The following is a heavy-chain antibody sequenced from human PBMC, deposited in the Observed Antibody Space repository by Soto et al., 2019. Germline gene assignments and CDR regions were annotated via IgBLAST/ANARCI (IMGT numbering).Heavy chain of an antibody. V-gene: IGHV1-18*01. CDR2: ISAYNGNT. CDR3: ARLISGGSSDTGAFDI. Sequence: ASVKVSCKASGYTFTSYGISWVRQAPGQGLEWMGWISAYNGNTNYAQKLQGRVTMTTDTSTSTAYMELRSLRSDDTAVYYCARLISGGSSDTGAFDIWGQGTMVTVSS. D-gene: IGHD2-15*01. J-gene: IGHJ3*02. CDR1: GYTFTSYG.